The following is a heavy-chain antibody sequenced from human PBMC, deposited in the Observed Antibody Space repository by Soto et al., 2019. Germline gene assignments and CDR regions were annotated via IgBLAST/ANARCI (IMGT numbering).Heavy chain of an antibody. D-gene: IGHD6-13*01. CDR1: GYTFTSYA. Sequence: ASVKVSCKASGYTFTSYAMQWVRQAPGQRLEWMGWINAGNGNTKYSQKFQGRVTITRDTSASTAYMELSSLRSEDTSVYYCVWEIAAAGLAAFDIWGQGTMVTVS. CDR3: VWEIAAAGLAAFDI. V-gene: IGHV1-3*01. CDR2: INAGNGNT. J-gene: IGHJ3*02.